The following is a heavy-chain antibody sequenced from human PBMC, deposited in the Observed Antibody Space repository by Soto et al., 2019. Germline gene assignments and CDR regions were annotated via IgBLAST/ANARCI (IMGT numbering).Heavy chain of an antibody. CDR1: GGTFSSYA. CDR2: IIPIFGTA. D-gene: IGHD3-3*01. J-gene: IGHJ6*02. CDR3: ARDREISFWSGYYIDYYYYGMDV. Sequence: GASVKVSCKASGGTFSSYAISWVRQAPGQGLEWMGGIIPIFGTANYAQKFQGRVTITADKSTSTAYMELSSLRSEDTAVYYCARDREISFWSGYYIDYYYYGMDVWGQGTTVTVSS. V-gene: IGHV1-69*06.